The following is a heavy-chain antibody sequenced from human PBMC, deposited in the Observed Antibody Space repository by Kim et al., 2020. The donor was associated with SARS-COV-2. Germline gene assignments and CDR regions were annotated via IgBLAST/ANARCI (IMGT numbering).Heavy chain of an antibody. D-gene: IGHD5-12*01. V-gene: IGHV4-34*01. CDR1: GGSFSGYY. CDR3: ARVAGYSGYDGPIYYHYA. J-gene: IGHJ6*01. Sequence: SETLSLTCAVYGGSFSGYYWSWIRQPPGKGLEWIGEINHSGSTNYNPSLKSRVTISVDTSKNQFSLKLSSVTAADTAVYYCARVAGYSGYDGPIYYHYA. CDR2: INHSGST.